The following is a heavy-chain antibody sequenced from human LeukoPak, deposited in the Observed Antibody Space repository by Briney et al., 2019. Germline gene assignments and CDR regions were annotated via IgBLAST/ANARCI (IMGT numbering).Heavy chain of an antibody. Sequence: GGSLRLSCAASGFTFSNYAMHWVRQAPGKGLEWVTLVSYDGINKYYADSVMGRFTISRDNSRNTLYLQMTSLRAEDTAVYYCAREVAGTTSAFDIWGQGTMVTVSS. V-gene: IGHV3-30-3*01. J-gene: IGHJ3*02. CDR2: VSYDGINK. CDR3: AREVAGTTSAFDI. CDR1: GFTFSNYA. D-gene: IGHD4-17*01.